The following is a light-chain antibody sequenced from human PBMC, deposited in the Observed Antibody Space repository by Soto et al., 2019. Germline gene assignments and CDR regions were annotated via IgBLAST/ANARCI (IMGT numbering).Light chain of an antibody. J-gene: IGLJ2*01. Sequence: QSALTQPASVSGSPGQSITISCTGTSSDIGADDFVSWYQHHPDKTPKLIIFEVTYRPTGISHRFSASKSGNTASLTISGLDAEDEADYYCSSYTDTISVVFGGGTKLTVL. CDR1: SSDIGADDF. CDR2: EVT. CDR3: SSYTDTISVV. V-gene: IGLV2-14*01.